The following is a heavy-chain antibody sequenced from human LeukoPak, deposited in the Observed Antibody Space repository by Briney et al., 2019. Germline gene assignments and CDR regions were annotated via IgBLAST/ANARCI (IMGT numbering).Heavy chain of an antibody. CDR1: GFTFSSYW. CDR2: IKRDGSEK. V-gene: IGHV3-7*01. J-gene: IGHJ4*02. D-gene: IGHD6-13*01. Sequence: GGSLRLSCAASGFTFSSYWMSWVRQAPGKGLEWVANIKRDGSEKYYVDSVKGRFTISRDNAKNSLYLQMNSLRAEDTAVYYCARVWLEYSSSWYFDYWGQGTLVTVSS. CDR3: ARVWLEYSSSWYFDY.